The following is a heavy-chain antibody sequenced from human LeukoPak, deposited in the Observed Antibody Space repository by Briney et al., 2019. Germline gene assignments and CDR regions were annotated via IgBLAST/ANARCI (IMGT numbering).Heavy chain of an antibody. Sequence: SETLSLTCAVYGGSFSGYYWSWIRQPPGKGLEWIGEINHSGSTNYNPSLKSRVTISVDTSKNQFSLKLSSVTAADTAVYYCAGASGGSGSYPFDYWGQGTLVTVSS. CDR3: AGASGGSGSYPFDY. D-gene: IGHD3-10*01. CDR2: INHSGST. CDR1: GGSFSGYY. J-gene: IGHJ4*02. V-gene: IGHV4-34*01.